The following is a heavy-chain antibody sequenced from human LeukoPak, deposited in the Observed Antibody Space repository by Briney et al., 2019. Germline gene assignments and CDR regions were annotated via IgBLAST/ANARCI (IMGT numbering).Heavy chain of an antibody. CDR3: VGRYYYGSGRDY. Sequence: GRSLRLSCAASGFSFRSYGMHWVRQAPGKGLEWVAVISSDEINEYYADSVKGRFTISRDNSKNALYLQMNSLRAEDTAVYYCVGRYYYGSGRDYWGQGTLVTVSS. CDR2: ISSDEINE. D-gene: IGHD3-10*01. CDR1: GFSFRSYG. J-gene: IGHJ4*02. V-gene: IGHV3-30*03.